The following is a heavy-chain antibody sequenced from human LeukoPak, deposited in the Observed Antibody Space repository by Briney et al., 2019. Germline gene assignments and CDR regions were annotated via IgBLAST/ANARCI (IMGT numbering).Heavy chain of an antibody. V-gene: IGHV3-23*01. Sequence: GGSLRLSCAASGFTFSSYAMSWVRQAPGKGLEWVSAISGSGGSTYYADSVKGRFTISRDNAKNSLYLQMNSLRAEDTAVYYCARDLDAGSYWGQGTLVTVSS. D-gene: IGHD3-10*01. CDR1: GFTFSSYA. CDR3: ARDLDAGSY. J-gene: IGHJ4*02. CDR2: ISGSGGST.